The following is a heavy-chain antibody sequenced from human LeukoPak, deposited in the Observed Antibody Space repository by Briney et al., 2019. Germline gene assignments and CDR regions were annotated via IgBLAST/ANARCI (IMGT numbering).Heavy chain of an antibody. CDR2: IYTSGST. J-gene: IGHJ6*03. V-gene: IGHV4-4*07. D-gene: IGHD6-13*01. CDR1: GGSISSYY. Sequence: MASETLSLTCTVSGGSISSYYWSWIRQPAGKELEWIGRIYTSGSTNYNPSLKSRVTMSVDTSKNQFSLRLSSVTAADTAVYYCARGGHSSWTYYYYYYYMDVWGKGTTVTVSS. CDR3: ARGGHSSWTYYYYYYYMDV.